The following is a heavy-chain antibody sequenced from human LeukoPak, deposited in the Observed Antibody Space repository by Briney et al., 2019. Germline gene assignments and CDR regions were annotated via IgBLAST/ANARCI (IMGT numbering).Heavy chain of an antibody. CDR2: INPNSGGT. Sequence: ASVKVSCKASGYTFTGYYMHWVRQAPGQGLEWMGWINPNSGGTNYAQKFQGRVTMTRDTSISTAYMGLSRLRSDDTAVYYCARVPRGGSGSYYYFDYWGQGTLVTVSS. CDR1: GYTFTGYY. V-gene: IGHV1-2*02. CDR3: ARVPRGGSGSYYYFDY. D-gene: IGHD1-26*01. J-gene: IGHJ4*02.